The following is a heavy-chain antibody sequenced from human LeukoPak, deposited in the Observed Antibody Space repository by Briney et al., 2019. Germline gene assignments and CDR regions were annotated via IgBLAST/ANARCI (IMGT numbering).Heavy chain of an antibody. CDR1: GGSISSYY. Sequence: SETLSLTCTVSGGSISSYYWSWIRQPPGKGLEWIGYIYYSGSTNYNPSLKSRVTISVDTSKNQFSLKLSSVTAADTAVYYCASYNWYYWGQGTLVTVSS. J-gene: IGHJ4*02. D-gene: IGHD1-1*01. CDR3: ASYNWYY. CDR2: IYYSGST. V-gene: IGHV4-59*01.